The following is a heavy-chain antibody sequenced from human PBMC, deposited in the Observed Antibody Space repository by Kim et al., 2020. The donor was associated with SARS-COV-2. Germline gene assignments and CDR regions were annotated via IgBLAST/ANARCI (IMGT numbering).Heavy chain of an antibody. Sequence: PSLKSRVPISVDTSKNQFSLKLSSVTAADTAVYYCARDHIVGATTDWFDPWGQGTLVTVSS. J-gene: IGHJ5*02. CDR3: ARDHIVGATTDWFDP. V-gene: IGHV4-39*07. D-gene: IGHD1-26*01.